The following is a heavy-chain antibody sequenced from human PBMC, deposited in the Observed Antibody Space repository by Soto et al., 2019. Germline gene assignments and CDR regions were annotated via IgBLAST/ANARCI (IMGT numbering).Heavy chain of an antibody. CDR1: GGSFSGYY. CDR2: VNHSGST. J-gene: IGHJ4*02. Sequence: PSETLSLTCAVYGGSFSGYYWSWIRQPPGKGLEWIGEVNHSGSTNYNPSLKSRVTISVDTSKNQFSLKLSSVAAADTAVYYCARLRTPPSSIVGATTIDYWGPGTLVTVSS. CDR3: ARLRTPPSSIVGATTIDY. D-gene: IGHD1-26*01. V-gene: IGHV4-34*01.